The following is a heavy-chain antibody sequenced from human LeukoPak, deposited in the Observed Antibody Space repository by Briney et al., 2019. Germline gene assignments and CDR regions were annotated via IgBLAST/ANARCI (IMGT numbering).Heavy chain of an antibody. CDR2: INHSGST. V-gene: IGHV4-34*01. Sequence: KSSETLSLTCAVYGGSFSGYYWSWIRQPPGKGLEWIGEINHSGSTNYNPSLKSRVTISVDTSKNQFSLKLSSVTAADTAVYYCAGGTMTTVTYYFDYWGQGTLVTVSS. D-gene: IGHD4-17*01. J-gene: IGHJ4*02. CDR3: AGGTMTTVTYYFDY. CDR1: GGSFSGYY.